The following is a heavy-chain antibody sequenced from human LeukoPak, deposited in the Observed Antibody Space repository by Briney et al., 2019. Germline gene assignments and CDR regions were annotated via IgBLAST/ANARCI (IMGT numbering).Heavy chain of an antibody. V-gene: IGHV4-39*01. CDR2: IFYIGST. CDR1: SGSISTYY. CDR3: ARQEGSMVRGVWSWFDL. Sequence: SETLSLTCTVSSGSISTYYWGWIRQPPGKGLEWIGNIFYIGSTYYNPSLKSRFTLSLDPSKNHFSLILSSVTAADTAVYYCARQEGSMVRGVWSWFDLWGQGTLVTVSS. D-gene: IGHD3-10*01. J-gene: IGHJ5*02.